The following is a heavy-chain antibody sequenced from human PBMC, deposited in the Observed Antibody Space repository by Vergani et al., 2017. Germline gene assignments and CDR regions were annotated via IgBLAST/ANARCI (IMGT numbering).Heavy chain of an antibody. D-gene: IGHD2-15*01. CDR3: ASKRGACRAAYCHSYDF. Sequence: QVQLQESGPGLVKPSETLSLTCTVSGDSVISTDYHWGWIRQPPGKGLEWIGSMDYSGSTSYNPSLESRISLSFETPKNQFSLRLTSVTAADTPVYYCASKRGACRAAYCHSYDFWGPGTLVGVSS. J-gene: IGHJ4*02. V-gene: IGHV4-39*01. CDR1: GDSVISTDYH. CDR2: MDYSGST.